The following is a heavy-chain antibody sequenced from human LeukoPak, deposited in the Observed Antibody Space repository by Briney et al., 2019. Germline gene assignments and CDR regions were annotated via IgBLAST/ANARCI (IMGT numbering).Heavy chain of an antibody. CDR2: INPNSGGT. Sequence: ASVKVSCKASGYTFTGYYMHWVRQAPGQGLEWMGWINPNSGGTNYAQKFQGRVTMTRDTSISTAYMELSRLRSDDTAVYYCARDRAGYGDYGVSWFDPWGQGTLVTVSS. J-gene: IGHJ5*02. V-gene: IGHV1-2*02. CDR1: GYTFTGYY. CDR3: ARDRAGYGDYGVSWFDP. D-gene: IGHD4-17*01.